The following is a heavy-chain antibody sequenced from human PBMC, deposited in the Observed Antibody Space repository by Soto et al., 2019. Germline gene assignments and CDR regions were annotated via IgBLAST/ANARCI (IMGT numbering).Heavy chain of an antibody. CDR3: AKDLFPTSGQRFFFES. V-gene: IGHV3-23*01. CDR1: GFTFSTYA. J-gene: IGHJ4*02. Sequence: GRSLRLSCAASGFTFSTYATTGVRQAPGRGLEWVSTILHDETPFYTGSVKGRFTISRDNVRGTLYLQMNGLRVEDAALYFCAKDLFPTSGQRFFFESWGQGSLVTVGS. D-gene: IGHD2-21*01. CDR2: ILHDETP.